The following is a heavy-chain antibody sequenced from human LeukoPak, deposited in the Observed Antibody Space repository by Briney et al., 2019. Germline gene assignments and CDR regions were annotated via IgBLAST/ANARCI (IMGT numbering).Heavy chain of an antibody. D-gene: IGHD4-23*01. V-gene: IGHV1-3*04. Sequence: ASVKVSCKASGYTFTTYAMHWVRQAPGQRLEWMGWINTGNGNTKYSQKFQGRVTITRDTSASTAYMELSSLRSEDTAVYYCAQLDDYGGSPGVFSWGQGTLVTVSS. CDR3: AQLDDYGGSPGVFS. CDR2: INTGNGNT. CDR1: GYTFTTYA. J-gene: IGHJ4*02.